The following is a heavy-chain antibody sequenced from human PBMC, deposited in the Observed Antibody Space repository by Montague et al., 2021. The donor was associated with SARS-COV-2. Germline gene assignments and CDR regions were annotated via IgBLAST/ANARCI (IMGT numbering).Heavy chain of an antibody. CDR3: ARLGAITLVRGITKADFSNYGMDV. Sequence: SETLSLTCAVSSGSFRGYYWSWIRQPPGKGLEWIGEINHSGSTTXNPSLESRVSISVDTSNKQFSLKVTSVTAADTAVYYCARLGAITLVRGITKADFSNYGMDVWGQGTTVTVP. V-gene: IGHV4-34*01. J-gene: IGHJ6*02. CDR2: INHSGST. CDR1: SGSFRGYY. D-gene: IGHD3-10*01.